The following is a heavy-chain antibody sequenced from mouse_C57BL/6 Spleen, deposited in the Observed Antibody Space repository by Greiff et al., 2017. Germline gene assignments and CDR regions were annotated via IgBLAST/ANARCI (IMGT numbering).Heavy chain of an antibody. Sequence: QVQLQQSGPELVKPGASVKISCKASGYAFSSSWMNWVKQRPGKGLEWIGRIYPGDGDTNYNGKFKGKATLTADKSSSTAYMQLSSLTSEDSAVYFCARPDYYGDYAMDYWGQGTSVTVFS. J-gene: IGHJ4*01. D-gene: IGHD1-1*01. V-gene: IGHV1-82*01. CDR3: ARPDYYGDYAMDY. CDR1: GYAFSSSW. CDR2: IYPGDGDT.